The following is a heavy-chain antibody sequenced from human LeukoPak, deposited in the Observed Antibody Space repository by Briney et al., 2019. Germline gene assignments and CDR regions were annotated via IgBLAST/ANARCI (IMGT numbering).Heavy chain of an antibody. V-gene: IGHV3-74*01. CDR1: GFTFSRYW. CDR2: ISADRSVT. CDR3: ATAGGDGSRMGFDP. D-gene: IGHD2-15*01. Sequence: PGGSLRLSCADSGFTFSRYWVHWVRQTPGKGLVWVSCISADRSVTRYADSVKGRFTISRDNTKSTLYLQMHSLRAEDTAVYYCATAGGDGSRMGFDPWGQGTLVTVSS. J-gene: IGHJ5*02.